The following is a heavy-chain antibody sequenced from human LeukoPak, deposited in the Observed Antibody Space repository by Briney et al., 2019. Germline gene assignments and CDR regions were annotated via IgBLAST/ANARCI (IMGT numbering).Heavy chain of an antibody. D-gene: IGHD2-8*01. V-gene: IGHV4-39*07. CDR2: MYYRGST. CDR3: ARDLHGRWFDP. Sequence: SETLSLTCSVSGVSISTSNYYWGWIRQPPGKGLEWIGSMYYRGSTYYNPSLKSRVTMSVDTSKNQFSLKLSSVTAADTAIYYCARDLHGRWFDPWGQGTLVTVSS. J-gene: IGHJ5*02. CDR1: GVSISTSNYY.